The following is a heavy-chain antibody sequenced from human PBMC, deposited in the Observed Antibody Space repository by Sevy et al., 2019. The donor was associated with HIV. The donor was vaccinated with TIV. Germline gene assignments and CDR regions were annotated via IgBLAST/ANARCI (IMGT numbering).Heavy chain of an antibody. CDR2: VYSTGST. CDR3: ARDHSGASNLPAHYMDV. V-gene: IGHV4-61*09. CDR1: GASISGDTDF. J-gene: IGHJ6*03. D-gene: IGHD6-25*01. Sequence: SETLSLTCTVSGASISGDTDFWTWIRQPAESGLEWIGHVYSTGSTNYSPSLKSRVTISVDVYMNQYSLKLTSVTAADTAVYYCARDHSGASNLPAHYMDVWGKGTAVTVSS.